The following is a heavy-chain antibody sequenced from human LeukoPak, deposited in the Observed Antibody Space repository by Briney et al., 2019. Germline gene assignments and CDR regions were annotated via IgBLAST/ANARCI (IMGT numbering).Heavy chain of an antibody. D-gene: IGHD2-15*01. CDR2: ISYDGSNK. J-gene: IGHJ4*02. V-gene: IGHV3-30*04. CDR3: ARDWGSLRATLYYFDY. Sequence: GGSLRLSCAASGFTFSSYAMHWVRQAPGKGLEWVAVISYDGSNKYYADSVKGRFTISRDNSKNTLYQQMNSLRAEDTAVYYCARDWGSLRATLYYFDYWGQGTLVTVSS. CDR1: GFTFSSYA.